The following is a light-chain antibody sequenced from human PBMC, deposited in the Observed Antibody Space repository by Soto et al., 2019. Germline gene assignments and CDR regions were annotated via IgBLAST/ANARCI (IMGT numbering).Light chain of an antibody. CDR1: SSDVGGYNY. CDR2: EVS. V-gene: IGLV2-8*01. J-gene: IGLJ2*01. Sequence: QSALTQPPSASGSPGRSVTISCTGTSSDVGGYNYVSWYQQHPGKAPKLMIYEVSKRPSGVPDRFSGSKSGNTASLTVSGLQAEDEADYYCSSYAGSNNLVVFGGGTKVTVL. CDR3: SSYAGSNNLVV.